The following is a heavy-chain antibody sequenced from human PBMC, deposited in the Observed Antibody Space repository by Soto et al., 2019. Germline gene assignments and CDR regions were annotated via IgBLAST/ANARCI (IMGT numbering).Heavy chain of an antibody. V-gene: IGHV1-18*01. Sequence: QVQLVQSGAEVKKPGASVKVSCKASGYTFTSYGISWVRQAPGQGLEWMGWISAYNGNTNYAQKLQGRVTMTTDTSTRRAYMELRSPRSDDRAVYYCAGDAQGVFLHYWGQGTLVTVSS. CDR2: ISAYNGNT. CDR1: GYTFTSYG. CDR3: AGDAQGVFLHY. D-gene: IGHD3-16*01. J-gene: IGHJ4*02.